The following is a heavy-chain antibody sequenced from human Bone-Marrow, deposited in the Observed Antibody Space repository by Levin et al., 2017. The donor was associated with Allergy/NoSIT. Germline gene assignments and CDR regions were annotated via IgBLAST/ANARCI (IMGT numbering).Heavy chain of an antibody. CDR2: ISWDSTTT. V-gene: IGHV3-9*01. CDR3: AKDLSPSAATAYFQD. Sequence: GGSLRLSCAASGFRFDDHAMHWVRQRPGKGLEWVSTISWDSTTTEYADSVKGRFTISRDNAKNFLYLKMNSLRVEDTAFYYCAKDLSPSAATAYFQDWGQGTLITVSS. CDR1: GFRFDDHA. D-gene: IGHD3-10*01. J-gene: IGHJ1*01.